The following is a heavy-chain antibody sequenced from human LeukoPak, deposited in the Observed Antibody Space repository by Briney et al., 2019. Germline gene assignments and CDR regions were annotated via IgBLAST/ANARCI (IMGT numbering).Heavy chain of an antibody. V-gene: IGHV3-13*01. D-gene: IGHD6-13*01. CDR1: GFTFSNYD. Sequence: GGSLRLSYAASGFTFSNYDMHWVRQATGKGLEWVSAIGTAGDTYYPGSVKGRFTISRDNSKNTLYLQMNSLRAEDTAVYYCAKGRSSWSAFDYWGQGTLVTVSS. CDR3: AKGRSSWSAFDY. J-gene: IGHJ4*02. CDR2: IGTAGDT.